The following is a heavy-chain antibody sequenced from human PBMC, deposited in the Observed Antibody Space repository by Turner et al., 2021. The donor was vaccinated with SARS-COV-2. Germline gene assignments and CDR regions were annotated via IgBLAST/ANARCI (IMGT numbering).Heavy chain of an antibody. J-gene: IGHJ3*02. CDR1: GLTFSSYS. D-gene: IGHD3-22*01. V-gene: IGHV3-21*01. CDR2: SSSSSSYI. CDR3: ARARWHYYDSSGYYPDAFDI. Sequence: EVQLVESGGGLVKPGGSLRLSCAASGLTFSSYSMNWVRQAPGKGLEWVSASSSSSSYIYYADSVKDRVTISRDNAKNSLYLQMNSLRAGDTAVYYCARARWHYYDSSGYYPDAFDIWGQGTMVTVSS.